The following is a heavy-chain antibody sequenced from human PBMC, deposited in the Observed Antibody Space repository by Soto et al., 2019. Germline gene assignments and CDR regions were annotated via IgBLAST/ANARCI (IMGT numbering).Heavy chain of an antibody. CDR2: INAGNGNT. CDR3: GRTRCTMVRGRFFDI. CDR1: GYTFTSYA. Sequence: ASVKVSCKASGYTFTSYAMHWVRQAPGQRLEWMGWINAGNGNTKYSQKFQGRVTITRDTSASTAYMELSSLRSEDTAVCYCGRTRCTMVRGRFFDIWGQGSMVTVS. V-gene: IGHV1-3*01. D-gene: IGHD3-10*01. J-gene: IGHJ3*02.